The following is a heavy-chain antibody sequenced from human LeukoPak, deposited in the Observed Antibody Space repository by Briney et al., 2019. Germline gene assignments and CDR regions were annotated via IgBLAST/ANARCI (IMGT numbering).Heavy chain of an antibody. Sequence: PSETLSLTCTASGGSISSSSYYWGWIRQPPGKGLEWIGSIYYSGSTYYNPSLKSRVTISVDTSKNQFSLKLSSVTAADTAVYYCARRGLTYYDFWSGYANFDYWGQGTLVTVSS. D-gene: IGHD3-3*01. V-gene: IGHV4-39*01. J-gene: IGHJ4*02. CDR1: GGSISSSSYY. CDR3: ARRGLTYYDFWSGYANFDY. CDR2: IYYSGST.